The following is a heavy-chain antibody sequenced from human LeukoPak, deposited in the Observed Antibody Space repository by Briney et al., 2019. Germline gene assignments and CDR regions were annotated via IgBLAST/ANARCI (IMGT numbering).Heavy chain of an antibody. J-gene: IGHJ4*02. CDR3: ARDVASTDY. CDR1: GFTFSSNS. V-gene: IGHV3-7*03. CDR2: IKQDGIGK. Sequence: EPGGSLRLSCAASGFTFSSNSMSWVRQAPGKGLEWVANIKQDGIGKYYVDSVKGRFTISRDNSKNSLYLQMNSLRAEDTAVYCCARDVASTDYWGQGTLVSVYS.